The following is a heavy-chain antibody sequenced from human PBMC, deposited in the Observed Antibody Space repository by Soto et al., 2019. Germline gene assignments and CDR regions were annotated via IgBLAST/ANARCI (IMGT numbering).Heavy chain of an antibody. CDR1: GFTFNAYG. CDR2: ISYDGRTK. Sequence: QVQLVESGGGVVQPGRSLRLSCAVSGFTFNAYGMHWVRQAPGKGLEWIGVISYDGRTKYYGDSVRGRFAISRDNSKNTGSLKLDSLRQEDTAVYYCATDLGGSYPERYYYYGADVWGQGTTVTVSS. CDR3: ATDLGGSYPERYYYYGADV. J-gene: IGHJ6*02. V-gene: IGHV3-30*03. D-gene: IGHD1-26*01.